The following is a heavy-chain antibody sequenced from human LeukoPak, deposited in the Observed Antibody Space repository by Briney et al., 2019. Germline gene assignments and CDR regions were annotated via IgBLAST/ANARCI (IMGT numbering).Heavy chain of an antibody. CDR1: GFTVSTYG. V-gene: IGHV3-30*03. D-gene: IGHD2-8*02. J-gene: IGHJ4*02. CDR2: ISYDGSKT. CDR3: AILPPSVFGVGTGDFDY. Sequence: PGGSLRLSCEVAGFTVSTYGMYWVRQAPGKGLESVAVISYDGSKTYYADSVKGRSTISRDNPKNTVYLQLNSLTSDDTAVYYCAILPPSVFGVGTGDFDYWGQGTLVTVSS.